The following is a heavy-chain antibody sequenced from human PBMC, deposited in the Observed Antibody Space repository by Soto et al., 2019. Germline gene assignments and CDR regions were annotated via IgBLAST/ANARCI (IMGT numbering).Heavy chain of an antibody. CDR1: GYTFTGYY. Sequence: ASVKVSCKASGYTFTGYYMHWVRQAPGQGLEWMGWINPNSGGTNYAQKFQGRVTMTRDTSISTAYMELSRLRSDDTAVYYCARMILGFECELPGRDVRDYSGQGTLVTVS. J-gene: IGHJ4*02. V-gene: IGHV1-2*02. CDR3: ARMILGFECELPGRDVRDY. D-gene: IGHD1-26*01. CDR2: INPNSGGT.